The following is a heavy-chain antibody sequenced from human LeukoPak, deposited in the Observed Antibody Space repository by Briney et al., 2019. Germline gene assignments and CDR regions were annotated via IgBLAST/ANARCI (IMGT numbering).Heavy chain of an antibody. V-gene: IGHV4-31*03. D-gene: IGHD3-10*01. CDR2: IYYSGTT. J-gene: IGHJ3*02. Sequence: SQTLSLTCSVSGGSVSSGNYYWSWIRQYPGKGLEWIGYIYYSGTTYYNPSLKSRVTISVDTSKSQVSLKLSSVTAADTAVYYCAGSGSYYKGDAFDIWGQGTMVTVSS. CDR1: GGSVSSGNYY. CDR3: AGSGSYYKGDAFDI.